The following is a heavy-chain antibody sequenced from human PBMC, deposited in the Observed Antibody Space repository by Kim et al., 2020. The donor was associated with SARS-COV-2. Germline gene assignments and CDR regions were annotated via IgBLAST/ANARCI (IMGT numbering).Heavy chain of an antibody. CDR3: AGLGGNTQMRYNWFDP. D-gene: IGHD1-26*01. CDR1: GGSLSGSY. V-gene: IGHV4-34*01. Sequence: SETLSLTCAVHGGSLSGSYWSWIRQPPGKGLEWIGESNHLGGTNYNPSLKSRVTISVDTSKNQFSLRLSSVTAADTAVYYCAGLGGNTQMRYNWFDPWGQGPLVTVSS. CDR2: SNHLGGT. J-gene: IGHJ5*02.